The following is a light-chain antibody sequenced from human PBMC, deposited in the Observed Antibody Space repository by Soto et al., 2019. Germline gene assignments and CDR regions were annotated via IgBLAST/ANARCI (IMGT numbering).Light chain of an antibody. CDR3: SSYTSSSTLEGYV. CDR1: SSDVGGYNY. J-gene: IGLJ1*01. Sequence: QSALTQPASVSGSPGQSITISCTGTSSDVGGYNYVSWYQQHPGKAPKIIIYDFSNRPSGVSNRFSGSKYGNTASLTISGLQAEDEADYYCSSYTSSSTLEGYVFGTGTKLTVL. CDR2: DFS. V-gene: IGLV2-14*01.